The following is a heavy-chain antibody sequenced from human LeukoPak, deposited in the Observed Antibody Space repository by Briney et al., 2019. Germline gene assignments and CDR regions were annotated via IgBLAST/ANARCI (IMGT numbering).Heavy chain of an antibody. CDR1: GGSISSGGYY. D-gene: IGHD3-10*01. CDR2: IYYSGST. J-gene: IGHJ2*01. Sequence: SETLSLTCTVSGGSISSGGYYWRWIRQHPGKGLEWIGYIYYSGSTYYNPSLKSRVTISVDTSKNQFSLKLSSVTAADTAVYYCASRTPPALWFGELLSEWYFDLWGRGTLVTVSS. CDR3: ASRTPPALWFGELLSEWYFDL. V-gene: IGHV4-31*03.